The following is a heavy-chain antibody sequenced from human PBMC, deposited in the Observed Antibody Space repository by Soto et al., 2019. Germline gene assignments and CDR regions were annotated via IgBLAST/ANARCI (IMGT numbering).Heavy chain of an antibody. Sequence: SLSLTCAVSVGSVSSRGYSWSWILQPPGKGLEWIGYIYHSGSTYYNPSLKSRVTISVDRSKNQFSLKLSSVTAADTAVYYCARGGRGYCSSTSCRNWFDPWGQGTLVTVSS. CDR1: VGSVSSRGYS. CDR2: IYHSGST. J-gene: IGHJ5*02. D-gene: IGHD2-2*01. CDR3: ARGGRGYCSSTSCRNWFDP. V-gene: IGHV4-30-2*01.